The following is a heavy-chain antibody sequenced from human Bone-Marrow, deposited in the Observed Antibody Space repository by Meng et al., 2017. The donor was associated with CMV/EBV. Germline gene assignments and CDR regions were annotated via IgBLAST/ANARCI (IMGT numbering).Heavy chain of an antibody. CDR3: AKGSVVTTLGDYYYYYGMDV. J-gene: IGHJ6*02. D-gene: IGHD4-23*01. CDR1: GFTFSSYA. Sequence: GESLKISCAASGFTFSSYAMSWVRQDPGKGLEWVSAISGSGGSTYYADSVKGRFTISRDNSKNTLYLQMNSLRAEDTAVYYCAKGSVVTTLGDYYYYYGMDVWGQGTTVTVSS. CDR2: ISGSGGST. V-gene: IGHV3-23*01.